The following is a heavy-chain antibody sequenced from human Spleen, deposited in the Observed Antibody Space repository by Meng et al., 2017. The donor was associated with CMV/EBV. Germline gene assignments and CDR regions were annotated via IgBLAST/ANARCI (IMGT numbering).Heavy chain of an antibody. J-gene: IGHJ4*02. Sequence: LSLTNSGVGVGWIRQPPGKALEWLALIYWSDDKRYSPLLKSRLIITKDTSKNQVVLTMTNMDPVDKATYYCVRSRGFWSGYYTAFDSWGQGTLVTVSS. CDR3: VRSRGFWSGYYTAFDS. CDR2: IYWSDDK. D-gene: IGHD3-3*01. CDR1: LSLTNSGVG. V-gene: IGHV2-5*01.